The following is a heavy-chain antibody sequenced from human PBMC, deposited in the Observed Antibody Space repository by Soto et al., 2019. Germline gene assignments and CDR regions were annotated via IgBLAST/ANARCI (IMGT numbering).Heavy chain of an antibody. J-gene: IGHJ4*02. CDR1: GFTFSSYS. Sequence: EVQLVESGGGLVKPGGSLRLSCAASGFTFSSYSMNWVRQAPGKGLEWVSSISSSSSYIYYADSVKSRFTISRDNAKNSLYLQMNSLRAEDTAVYYCARGGYSGYDSGVVDYWGQGTLVTVSS. CDR3: ARGGYSGYDSGVVDY. CDR2: ISSSSSYI. V-gene: IGHV3-21*01. D-gene: IGHD5-12*01.